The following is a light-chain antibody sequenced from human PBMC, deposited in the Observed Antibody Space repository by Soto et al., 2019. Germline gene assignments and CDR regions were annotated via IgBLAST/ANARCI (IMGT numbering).Light chain of an antibody. CDR3: CSYAVSGTYV. CDR2: EAT. J-gene: IGLJ1*01. Sequence: QSVLTQPASVSGSPGQSITVSCTGTSSDVGSYNLVSWYQQHPGKASKLMIYEATKRPSGVSHRFSGSKSGNTASLTISGLQAEDEADYFCCSYAVSGTYVFGTGTKLTVL. CDR1: SSDVGSYNL. V-gene: IGLV2-23*01.